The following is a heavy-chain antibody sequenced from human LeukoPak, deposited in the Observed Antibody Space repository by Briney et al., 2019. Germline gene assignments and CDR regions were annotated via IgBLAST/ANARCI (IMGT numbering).Heavy chain of an antibody. CDR3: ADLFGVSNFGVY. CDR2: INLYTGDT. V-gene: IGHV1-2*02. Sequence: GASVKVSCKVSGYTFSHYYMHWVRQAPGQGLEWMGWINLYTGDTNYAQNFLGRVTMTRDTSISTAYMELRSLISDDTAVYFCADLFGVSNFGVYWGPGALVTVSS. CDR1: GYTFSHYY. D-gene: IGHD3-10*01. J-gene: IGHJ4*02.